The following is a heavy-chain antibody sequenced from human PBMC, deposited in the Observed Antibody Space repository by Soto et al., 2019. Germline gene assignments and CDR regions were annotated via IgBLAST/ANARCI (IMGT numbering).Heavy chain of an antibody. J-gene: IGHJ6*02. CDR2: ISGSGGST. Sequence: EVQLLEFGGHMVQPGGSLRLSCATSGLSFNSYAMNWVRQAPGKGLEWVSSISGSGGSTYYADSVKGRFTISRDNSKNTMFLQMNSLRADDTAVYYCAKDDERYCSSSTCLYGMDVWGQGTTVTVSS. V-gene: IGHV3-23*01. D-gene: IGHD2-2*01. CDR3: AKDDERYCSSSTCLYGMDV. CDR1: GLSFNSYA.